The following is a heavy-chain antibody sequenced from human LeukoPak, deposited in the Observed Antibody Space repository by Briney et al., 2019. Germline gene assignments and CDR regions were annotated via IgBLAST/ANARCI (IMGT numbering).Heavy chain of an antibody. CDR3: ARDIEVGGACGTRDAFDI. J-gene: IGHJ3*02. Sequence: ASVKVSCKAPGYTFTGYYMHWVRQAPGQGLEWMGWINPNSGGTNYAQKLQGRVTMTTDTSTSTAYMELRSLRSDDTAVYYCARDIEVGGACGTRDAFDIWGQGTMVTVSS. CDR1: GYTFTGYY. V-gene: IGHV1-2*02. CDR2: INPNSGGT. D-gene: IGHD1-1*01.